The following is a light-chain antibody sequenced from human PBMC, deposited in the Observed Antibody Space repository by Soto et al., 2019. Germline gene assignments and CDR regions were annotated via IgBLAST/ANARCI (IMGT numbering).Light chain of an antibody. CDR2: DAS. CDR3: QQYKSLPA. V-gene: IGKV1-5*01. CDR1: QSISSW. J-gene: IGKJ4*01. Sequence: DIQMTQSPSTLSASVGDRVTITCRASQSISSWLAWYQQKPGKAPKLLIYDASTLQRGVPSRFSGSGSGTEFTLTINALQPDDYATYYCQQYKSLPAVGGGTKVGIK.